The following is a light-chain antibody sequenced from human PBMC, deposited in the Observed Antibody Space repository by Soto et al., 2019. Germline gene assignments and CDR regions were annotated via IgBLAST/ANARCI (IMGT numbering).Light chain of an antibody. V-gene: IGKV1-5*03. CDR3: QQYDRASWT. J-gene: IGKJ1*01. Sequence: DIQMTQSPSTLSASVGDRVIITCRASQSISSWLAWYQQKPGKAPNLLIYRASTLKSGIPSRFSGSGSGTEFTLTISSLQPDDFATYYCQQYDRASWTFCPGNKVEIK. CDR2: RAS. CDR1: QSISSW.